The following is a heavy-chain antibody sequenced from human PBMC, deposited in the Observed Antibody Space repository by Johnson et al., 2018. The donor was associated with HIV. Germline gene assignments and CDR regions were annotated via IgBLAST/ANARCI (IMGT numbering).Heavy chain of an antibody. J-gene: IGHJ3*02. V-gene: IGHV3-30*02. CDR2: IRYDGSNH. CDR3: ANSMVRGVIGAFDI. Sequence: VQLVESGGGVVQPGGSLRLSCAASGFTFSSYGMHWVRQAPGKGLEWVAFIRYDGSNHYYADSVKGRFTISRDNSKNTLYLQMNSLRAEDTAVYYCANSMVRGVIGAFDIWGQGTMVTVSS. D-gene: IGHD3-10*01. CDR1: GFTFSSYG.